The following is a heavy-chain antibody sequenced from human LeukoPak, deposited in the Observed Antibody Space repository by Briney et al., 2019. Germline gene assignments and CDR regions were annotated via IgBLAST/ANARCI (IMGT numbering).Heavy chain of an antibody. Sequence: PGESLKISCKASGYTFNSYWIGWVRQMPGKGLEWMGIIDPGGSDSRYNPSFQGQVTISADKSISTAYLHWSSLKASDTAIYYCARLLYSSEWSHFDYWGQGTLVTVSS. CDR3: ARLLYSSEWSHFDY. D-gene: IGHD6-19*01. J-gene: IGHJ4*02. V-gene: IGHV5-51*01. CDR2: IDPGGSDS. CDR1: GYTFNSYW.